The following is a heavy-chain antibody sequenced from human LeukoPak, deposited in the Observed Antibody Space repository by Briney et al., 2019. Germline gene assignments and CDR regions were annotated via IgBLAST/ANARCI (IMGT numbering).Heavy chain of an antibody. CDR2: IYYSGST. V-gene: IGHV4-61*05. Sequence: SETLSLTCTVSGGSISSSSYYWGWIRQPPGKGLEWIGYIYYSGSTNYNPSLKSRVTISVDTSKNQFSLKLNSVTAADTAVYYCARVSGYDWESFYDYWGQGTLVTVSS. J-gene: IGHJ4*02. CDR1: GGSISSSSYY. D-gene: IGHD5-12*01. CDR3: ARVSGYDWESFYDY.